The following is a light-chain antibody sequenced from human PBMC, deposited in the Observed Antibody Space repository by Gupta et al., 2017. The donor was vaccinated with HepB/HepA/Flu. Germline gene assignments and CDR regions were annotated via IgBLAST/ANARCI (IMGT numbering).Light chain of an antibody. CDR1: QTIDKY. CDR3: QHRSDWPLYT. J-gene: IGKJ2*01. CDR2: DAS. Sequence: EVVLTQSPATLSLSPGERATLSCRASQTIDKYLAWYQQKVGQAPRLLIYDASDRDTGIPARFSGSGSGKDLTLTISSREQEDFAVYYCQHRSDWPLYTFGQGTRLEIK. V-gene: IGKV3-11*01.